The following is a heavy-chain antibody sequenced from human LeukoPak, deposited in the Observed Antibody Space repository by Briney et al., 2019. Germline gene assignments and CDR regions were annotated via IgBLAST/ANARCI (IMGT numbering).Heavy chain of an antibody. J-gene: IGHJ3*02. V-gene: IGHV1-2*02. CDR1: GYTFTGYY. CDR3: ARVRDGYNDAYDI. D-gene: IGHD5-24*01. Sequence: ASVKVSCKASGYTFTGYYMHWVRQAPGQGLEWMGWINPNSGGTNYAQKFQGRVTMTRDTSISTAYMELSSLRSGDTAVYFCARVRDGYNDAYDIWGQGTMVTVSS. CDR2: INPNSGGT.